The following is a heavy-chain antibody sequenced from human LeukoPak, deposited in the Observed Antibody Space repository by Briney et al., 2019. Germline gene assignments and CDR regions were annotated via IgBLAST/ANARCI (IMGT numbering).Heavy chain of an antibody. Sequence: ASVKVSCKASGGTFSSYAISWVRQAPGQGLEWMGGIIPIFGTANYAQKFQGRVTITADESTSTAYMELSSLRSEDTAVYYCATWIHSSSWYLDFSFDYWGQGTLVTVSS. J-gene: IGHJ4*02. CDR3: ATWIHSSSWYLDFSFDY. CDR1: GGTFSSYA. CDR2: IIPIFGTA. D-gene: IGHD6-13*01. V-gene: IGHV1-69*13.